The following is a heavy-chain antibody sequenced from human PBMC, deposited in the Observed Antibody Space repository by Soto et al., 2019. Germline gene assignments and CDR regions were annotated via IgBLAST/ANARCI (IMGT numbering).Heavy chain of an antibody. CDR3: AKDIVRYTYGACDY. Sequence: PGGSLRLSCAASGFTFNTCGMYWVRQAPGKGLEWVAAISYDGSNRYHADSVKGRFTISRDNSKNTLYLQMNSLRVEGTAVYYCAKDIVRYTYGACDYWGQGALVTVSS. D-gene: IGHD5-18*01. CDR1: GFTFNTCG. J-gene: IGHJ4*02. V-gene: IGHV3-30*18. CDR2: ISYDGSNR.